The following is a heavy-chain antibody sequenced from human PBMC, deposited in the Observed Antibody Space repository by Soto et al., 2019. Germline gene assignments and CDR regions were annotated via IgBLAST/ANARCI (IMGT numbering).Heavy chain of an antibody. V-gene: IGHV1-18*01. CDR3: ARVRYHYGSGSYYYYGMDV. J-gene: IGHJ6*02. CDR1: GYTFSSYC. Sequence: ASVKVSCKASGYTFSSYCISWVRQGPGQGLEWMGWISAHNGNTNYAQRLQDRVTMTTDTSTSIVNMELRSLRSDDTAVYYCARVRYHYGSGSYYYYGMDVWGQGTTVTVSS. D-gene: IGHD3-10*01. CDR2: ISAHNGNT.